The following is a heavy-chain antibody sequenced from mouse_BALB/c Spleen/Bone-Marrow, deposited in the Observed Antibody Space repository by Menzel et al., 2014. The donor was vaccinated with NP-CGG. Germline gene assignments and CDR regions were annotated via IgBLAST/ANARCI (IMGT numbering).Heavy chain of an antibody. V-gene: IGHV5-17*02. CDR3: ARGGNWDDFDV. D-gene: IGHD4-1*01. CDR1: GFTFSSFG. Sequence: EVKVVESGGGLVQPGGSRKLSCAASGFTFSSFGMHWVRRAPEKGLEWVAYISSGSTAICYADTVKGRFTISRDNPKNTLFLQMTSLRSEDTAMYYCARGGNWDDFDVWGAGTTVTVSS. J-gene: IGHJ1*01. CDR2: ISSGSTAI.